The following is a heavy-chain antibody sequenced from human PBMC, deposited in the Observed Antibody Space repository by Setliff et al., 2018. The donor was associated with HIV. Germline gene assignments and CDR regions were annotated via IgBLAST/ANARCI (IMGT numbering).Heavy chain of an antibody. CDR2: ISIGSGGAI. CDR1: GFTFRNYK. J-gene: IGHJ6*02. V-gene: IGHV3-21*01. D-gene: IGHD1-20*01. CDR3: VRDITTCWDV. Sequence: PGGSLRLSCAASGFTFRNYKFNWVRQAPGRGLEWVSSISIGSGGAIDYADSVQGRFTISRDNSKNSLYLQMNSLRGEDTAVYYCVRDITTCWDVWGQGTTVTVSS.